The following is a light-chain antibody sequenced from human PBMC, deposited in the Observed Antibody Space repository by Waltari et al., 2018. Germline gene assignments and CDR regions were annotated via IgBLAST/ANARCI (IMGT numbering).Light chain of an antibody. CDR2: VNSDGSH. CDR1: SGHSSNV. CDR3: QTGGHGTWV. Sequence: LVVTQSPSASAPLGASVKLTCTLSSGHSSNVIAWLQQRPEKGPRALMKVNSDGSHSKGDEIPCRFSGSSSGAERYLTISSRQSDDEADYDCQTGGHGTWVFGGGTKLTVL. J-gene: IGLJ3*02. V-gene: IGLV4-69*01.